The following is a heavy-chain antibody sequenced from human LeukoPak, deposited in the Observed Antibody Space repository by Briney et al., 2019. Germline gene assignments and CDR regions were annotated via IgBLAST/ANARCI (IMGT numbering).Heavy chain of an antibody. Sequence: SETLSLTCAVYGGSFSGYYWSWIRQPPGKGLEWIGEINHSGSTNYNPSLKSRVTISVDTSKNQFSLKLSSVTAADTAVYYCARDYRVLLWFGELLQNWFDPWGQGTLVTVSS. CDR1: GGSFSGYY. CDR2: INHSGST. J-gene: IGHJ5*02. CDR3: ARDYRVLLWFGELLQNWFDP. D-gene: IGHD3-10*01. V-gene: IGHV4-34*01.